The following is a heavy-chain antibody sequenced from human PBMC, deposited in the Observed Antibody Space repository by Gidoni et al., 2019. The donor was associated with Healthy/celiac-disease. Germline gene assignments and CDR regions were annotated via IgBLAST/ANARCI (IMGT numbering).Heavy chain of an antibody. J-gene: IGHJ2*01. V-gene: IGHV3-64*02. CDR2: ISSNGGST. CDR3: ARASNWNDVRNWYFDL. CDR1: GFTFSSYA. Sequence: EVQLVESGEGLVQPGGSLRISCAASGFTFSSYAMHWVRQAPGKGLEYVSAISSNGGSTYYADSVKGRFTISRDNSKNTLYLQMGSLRAEDMAVYYCARASNWNDVRNWYFDLWGRGTLVTVSS. D-gene: IGHD1-1*01.